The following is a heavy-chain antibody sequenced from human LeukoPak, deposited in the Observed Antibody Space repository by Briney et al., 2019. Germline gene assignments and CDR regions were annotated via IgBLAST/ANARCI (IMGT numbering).Heavy chain of an antibody. V-gene: IGHV1-2*02. Sequence: ASVKVSCKASGYTFTNYYMHWVRQAPGQGLEWMGWINPSSGDTRSLQQFQGRVTMTRDTSINTAYMELSGLRSDDTAVYYCARDSHCGDDNCYEYFPHWGQGTLVTVSS. CDR2: INPSSGDT. CDR1: GYTFTNYY. D-gene: IGHD2-15*01. J-gene: IGHJ1*01. CDR3: ARDSHCGDDNCYEYFPH.